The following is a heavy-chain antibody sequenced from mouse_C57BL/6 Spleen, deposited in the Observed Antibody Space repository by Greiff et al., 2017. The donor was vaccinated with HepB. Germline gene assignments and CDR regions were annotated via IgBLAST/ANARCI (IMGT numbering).Heavy chain of an antibody. CDR2: ISSGGSYT. J-gene: IGHJ4*01. CDR1: GFTFSSYG. D-gene: IGHD1-1*01. Sequence: EVQVVESGGDLVKPGGSLKLSCAASGFTFSSYGMSWVRQTPDKRLEWVATISSGGSYTYYPDSVKGRFTISRDNAKNTLYLQMSSLKSEDTAMYYCARHEDYYGSSYHYAMDYWGQGTSVTVSS. V-gene: IGHV5-6*01. CDR3: ARHEDYYGSSYHYAMDY.